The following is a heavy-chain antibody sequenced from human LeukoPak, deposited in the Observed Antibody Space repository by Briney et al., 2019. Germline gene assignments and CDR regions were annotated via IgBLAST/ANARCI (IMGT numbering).Heavy chain of an antibody. CDR3: ARELRWDEN. J-gene: IGHJ4*02. V-gene: IGHV1-8*01. CDR1: GYTFTNYD. CDR2: MNPNSGAT. D-gene: IGHD5-24*01. Sequence: ASVKVSCKASGYTFTNYDFNWVRQSSGQGLEWMGYMNPNSGATGYAQKFQGRVTMTWDTSINTAYMELGSPTSEDTAMYYCARELRWDENWGQGTLVTVSS.